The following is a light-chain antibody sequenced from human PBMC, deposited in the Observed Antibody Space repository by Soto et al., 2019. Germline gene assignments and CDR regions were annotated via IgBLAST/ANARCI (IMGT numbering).Light chain of an antibody. CDR1: QSISSN. Sequence: EIVMTQSPATVSVSPGQRATLSCRASQSISSNLAWYQQKPGQAPRLLIYGASTRATGIPARFGGSGSGTEFTLTISSLQSEDFAVYYCQQYNNWPRTFGQGTKVEIK. V-gene: IGKV3-15*01. CDR2: GAS. J-gene: IGKJ1*01. CDR3: QQYNNWPRT.